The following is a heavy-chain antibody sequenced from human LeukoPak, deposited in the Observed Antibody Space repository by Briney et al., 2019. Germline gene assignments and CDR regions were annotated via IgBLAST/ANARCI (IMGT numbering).Heavy chain of an antibody. CDR2: INTNTGNP. D-gene: IGHD1-26*01. J-gene: IGHJ4*02. V-gene: IGHV7-4-1*02. CDR1: GYTFTSYA. Sequence: ASVTVSCTASGYTFTSYAMNWVRQAPGQGLEWMGWINTNTGNPTYAQGFTGRFVFSLDTSVSTAYLQISSLKAEDTAVYYCARGGGGSYYYSSGYWGQGTLVTVSS. CDR3: ARGGGGSYYYSSGY.